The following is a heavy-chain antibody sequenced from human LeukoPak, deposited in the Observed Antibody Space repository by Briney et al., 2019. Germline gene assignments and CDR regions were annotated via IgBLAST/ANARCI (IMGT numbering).Heavy chain of an antibody. CDR1: GFTFSSYG. Sequence: AGGSLRLSCAASGFTFSSYGMHWVRQAPGKGLEWVAFIRYDGSNKYYADSVKGRFTISRDNSKNTLYLQMNSLRAEDTAVYYCAREEGGYSSPDFDYWGQGTLVTVSS. D-gene: IGHD2-15*01. CDR2: IRYDGSNK. V-gene: IGHV3-30*02. J-gene: IGHJ4*02. CDR3: AREEGGYSSPDFDY.